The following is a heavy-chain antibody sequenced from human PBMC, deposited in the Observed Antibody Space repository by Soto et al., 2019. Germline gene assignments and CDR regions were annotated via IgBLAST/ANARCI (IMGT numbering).Heavy chain of an antibody. D-gene: IGHD3-16*01. J-gene: IGHJ3*01. Sequence: EVQLVESGGGLVQPGGSLRLSCAASGFIFSSYSMNWVRQAPGKGLEWVSYITSSISAINYVDSVKGRFTVSRDNAKNSLFLQMHSLRDEDTAVYYCVRDWAYAFDLWGQGTMVTLS. CDR1: GFIFSSYS. CDR3: VRDWAYAFDL. CDR2: ITSSISAI. V-gene: IGHV3-48*02.